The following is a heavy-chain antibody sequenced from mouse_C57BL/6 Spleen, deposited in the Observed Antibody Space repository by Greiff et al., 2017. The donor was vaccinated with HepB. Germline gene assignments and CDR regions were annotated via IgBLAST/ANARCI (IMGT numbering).Heavy chain of an antibody. Sequence: EVKLVESGGGLVKPGGSLKLSCAASGFTFSSYAMSWVRQTPEKRLEWVATISDGGSYTYYPDNVKGRFTISRDNAKNNLYLQMRQLKSEDTAMYYCARDPPYGNYEGYFDVWGTGTTVTVSS. CDR2: ISDGGSYT. CDR1: GFTFSSYA. D-gene: IGHD2-1*01. CDR3: ARDPPYGNYEGYFDV. J-gene: IGHJ1*03. V-gene: IGHV5-4*01.